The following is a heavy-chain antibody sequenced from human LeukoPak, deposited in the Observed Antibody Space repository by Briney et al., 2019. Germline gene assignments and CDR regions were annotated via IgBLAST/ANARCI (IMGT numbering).Heavy chain of an antibody. CDR3: ARTASGSYVVPAASWFDP. D-gene: IGHD2-2*01. CDR2: MNPNSGNT. J-gene: IGHJ5*02. CDR1: GYTFTSYD. V-gene: IGHV1-8*03. Sequence: ASVKVSCKASGYTFTSYDINWVRQATGQGLEWMGWMNPNSGNTGYAQKFQGRVTITRNTSISTAYMELSSLRSEDTAVYYCARTASGSYVVPAASWFDPWGQGTLVTVSS.